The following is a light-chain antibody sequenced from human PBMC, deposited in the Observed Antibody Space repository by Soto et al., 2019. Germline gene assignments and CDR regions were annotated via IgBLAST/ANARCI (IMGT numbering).Light chain of an antibody. V-gene: IGKV1-9*01. CDR2: AAS. J-gene: IGKJ4*01. Sequence: GDRVTITCRASQDISSYLXXYXQEXGXXXKXXXYAASTLQSGVPSRFSGGGYGTDFTLTISSLQPEDFATYYCQQLNSYPLTFGGGNKVDI. CDR3: QQLNSYPLT. CDR1: QDISSY.